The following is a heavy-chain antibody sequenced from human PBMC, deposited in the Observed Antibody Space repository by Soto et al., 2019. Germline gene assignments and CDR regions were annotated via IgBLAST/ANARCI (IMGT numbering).Heavy chain of an antibody. CDR1: GYTFTSYG. V-gene: IGHV1-18*04. CDR3: ARHKIVVVTDAFDI. D-gene: IGHD3-22*01. J-gene: IGHJ3*02. Sequence: ASVKVSCKASGYTFTSYGISWVRQAPGQGLEWMGRISAYNGNTNYAQKLQGRVTMTTDTSTSTAYMELRSLRSDDTAVYYCARHKIVVVTDAFDIWGQGTMVTVSS. CDR2: ISAYNGNT.